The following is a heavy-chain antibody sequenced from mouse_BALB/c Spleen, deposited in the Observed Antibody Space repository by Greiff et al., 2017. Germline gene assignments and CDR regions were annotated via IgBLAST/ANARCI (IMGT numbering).Heavy chain of an antibody. CDR3: AREGILCDY. Sequence: EVQLQQSGPGLVKPSQSLSLTCSVTGYSITSGYYWNWIRQFPGNKLEWMGYISYDGSNNYNPSLKNRISITRDTSKNQFFLKLNSVTTEDTATYYCAREGILCDYWGQGTSVTVSS. CDR1: GYSITSGYY. V-gene: IGHV3-6*02. J-gene: IGHJ4*01. CDR2: ISYDGSN. D-gene: IGHD2-3*01.